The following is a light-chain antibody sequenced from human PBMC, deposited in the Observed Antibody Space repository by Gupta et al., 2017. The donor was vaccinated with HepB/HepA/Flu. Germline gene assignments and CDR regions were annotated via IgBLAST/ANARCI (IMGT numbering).Light chain of an antibody. Sequence: QSVLTQPPSVSGASGQRVTVSCTGSDSNIGADYDVHWYQRVPGTAPKLLIYDNTYRPSGVPDRFSGSRSGTSASLAITGLQAEDEADYYCQSYDRSLGGSVFGGGTKLTVL. CDR3: QSYDRSLGGSV. CDR1: DSNIGADYD. J-gene: IGLJ2*01. V-gene: IGLV1-40*01. CDR2: DNT.